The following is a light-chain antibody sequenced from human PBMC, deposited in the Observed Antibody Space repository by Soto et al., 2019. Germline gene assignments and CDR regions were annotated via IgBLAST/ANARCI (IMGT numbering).Light chain of an antibody. Sequence: QLVLTQPPSASGTPGQRVTISCSGSSSNIGSNTVNWYQQFPGTAPKILIYSNNQRPSGVPDRFSGSKSGTSASLAISGLQSEDEANYYCAAWDDSLNGPLFGGGTKLTVL. CDR2: SNN. CDR3: AAWDDSLNGPL. V-gene: IGLV1-44*01. J-gene: IGLJ2*01. CDR1: SSNIGSNT.